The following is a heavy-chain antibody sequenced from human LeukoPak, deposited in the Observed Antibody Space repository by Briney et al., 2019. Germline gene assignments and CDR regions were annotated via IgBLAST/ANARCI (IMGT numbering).Heavy chain of an antibody. CDR2: IYYSGST. J-gene: IGHJ4*02. D-gene: IGHD1-26*01. Sequence: SETLSLTCTVSGGSISSYYWSWIRQPPGKGLEWIGYIYYSGSTNYNPSLKSRVTISVDTSKNQFSLKPSSVTAADTAVYYCASQPVVGATTGVFDYWGQGTLVTVSS. V-gene: IGHV4-59*08. CDR1: GGSISSYY. CDR3: ASQPVVGATTGVFDY.